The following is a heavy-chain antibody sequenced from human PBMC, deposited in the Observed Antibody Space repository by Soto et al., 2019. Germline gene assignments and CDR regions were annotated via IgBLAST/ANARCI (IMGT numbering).Heavy chain of an antibody. J-gene: IGHJ4*02. Sequence: SVKVSWKASGCTFSSYAISWVRQAPGQGLEWMGGIIPIYGTANYAQKFQGRVTITADKSTSTAYMELSSLRSEDTAVYYCARGGSDSSGYYYGYWGQGTLVTVSS. CDR2: IIPIYGTA. D-gene: IGHD3-22*01. V-gene: IGHV1-69*06. CDR1: GCTFSSYA. CDR3: ARGGSDSSGYYYGY.